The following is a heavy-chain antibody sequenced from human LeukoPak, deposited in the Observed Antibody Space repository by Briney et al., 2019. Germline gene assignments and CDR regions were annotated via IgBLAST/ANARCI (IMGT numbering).Heavy chain of an antibody. V-gene: IGHV1-69*13. CDR1: GGTFSSYA. CDR2: IIPIFGTA. CDR3: ARRYCSSTSCYVFDY. J-gene: IGHJ4*02. Sequence: GASVKVSCKASGGTFSSYAISWVRQAPGQGLEWMGGIIPIFGTANYAQKFQGRVTITADESTSTAYMELSSLRSEDTAVYYCARRYCSSTSCYVFDYWAREPWSPSPQ. D-gene: IGHD2-2*01.